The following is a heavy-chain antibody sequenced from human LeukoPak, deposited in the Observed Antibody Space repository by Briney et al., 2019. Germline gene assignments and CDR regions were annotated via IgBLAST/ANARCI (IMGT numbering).Heavy chain of an antibody. V-gene: IGHV3-9*01. CDR1: GFTFDDYA. CDR2: ISWNSGSI. D-gene: IGHD6-13*01. CDR3: AKDIAAAGNFDY. Sequence: GGSLRLSCVASGFTFDDYAMHWVRHAPGKGLEWVSGISWNSGSIGYADSVKGRFTISRDNAKNSLYLQMNSLRAEDTALYYCAKDIAAAGNFDYWGRGTLVTVSS. J-gene: IGHJ4*02.